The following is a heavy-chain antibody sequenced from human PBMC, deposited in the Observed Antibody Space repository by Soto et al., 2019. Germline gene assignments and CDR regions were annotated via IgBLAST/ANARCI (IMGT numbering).Heavy chain of an antibody. J-gene: IGHJ5*02. CDR2: ISPYNGNT. D-gene: IGHD1-1*01. Sequence: ASLKVSCKASGYTFTTYGISWVRQAPGQGLEWMGWISPYNGNTDYAHKLQGRVTMTTDTSTSTAYLELRPLRSDDTAIYYCARDPGGATGFDPWGQGTLVTVSS. V-gene: IGHV1-18*01. CDR3: ARDPGGATGFDP. CDR1: GYTFTTYG.